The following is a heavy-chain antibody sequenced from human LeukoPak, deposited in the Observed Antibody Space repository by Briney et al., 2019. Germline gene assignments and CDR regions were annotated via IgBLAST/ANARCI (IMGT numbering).Heavy chain of an antibody. V-gene: IGHV1-46*01. Sequence: GASVNVSCKASGYTFTSYYMHWVRQAPGQGLEWMGIINASGGSTSYAQKFQGRVTMTRDTSTSTVYMELSSLRSEDTVVYYCARDRGGSYDALDIWGQGTMVTVSS. D-gene: IGHD1-26*01. J-gene: IGHJ3*02. CDR1: GYTFTSYY. CDR2: INASGGST. CDR3: ARDRGGSYDALDI.